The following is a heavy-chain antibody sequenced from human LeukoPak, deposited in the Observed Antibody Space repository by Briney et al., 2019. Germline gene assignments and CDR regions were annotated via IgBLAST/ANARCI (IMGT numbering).Heavy chain of an antibody. CDR3: ARVPHCSSTSCYSLGGDY. D-gene: IGHD2-2*01. V-gene: IGHV3-30*03. CDR2: ISYDGSNK. CDR1: GFTFSSYG. J-gene: IGHJ4*02. Sequence: GGSLRLSCAASGFTFSSYGMHWVRQAPGKGLEWVAVISYDGSNKYYADSVKGRLTISRDNSKNTLYLQMNSLRAEDTAVYYCARVPHCSSTSCYSLGGDYWGQGTLVTVSS.